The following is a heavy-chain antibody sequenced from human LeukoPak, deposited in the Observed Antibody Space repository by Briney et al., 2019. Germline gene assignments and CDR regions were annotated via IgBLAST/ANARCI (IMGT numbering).Heavy chain of an antibody. CDR3: ARANDYYDSSGYSENDAFDI. V-gene: IGHV4-59*08. D-gene: IGHD3-22*01. Sequence: SETLSLTCSVSGGSVSNYYWSWIRRPPGKGLEWIGYVYYTGSTNYNPSLKSRVTMFEDKSKNQFSLRLYSVTVADTAVYYCARANDYYDSSGYSENDAFDIWGQGTMVTVSS. CDR1: GGSVSNYY. CDR2: VYYTGST. J-gene: IGHJ3*02.